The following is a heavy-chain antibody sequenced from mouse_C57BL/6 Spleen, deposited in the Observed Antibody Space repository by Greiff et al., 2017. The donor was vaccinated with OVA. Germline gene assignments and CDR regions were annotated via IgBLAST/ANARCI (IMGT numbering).Heavy chain of an antibody. V-gene: IGHV1-59*01. Sequence: QVQLKQPGAELVRPGTSVKLSCKASGYTFTSYWMHWVKQRPGQGLEWIGVIDPSDSYTNYNQKFKGKATLTVDTSSSTAYMQLSSLTSEDSAVYYCARGGPRNYFDYWGQGTTLTVSS. CDR2: IDPSDSYT. CDR1: GYTFTSYW. J-gene: IGHJ2*01. CDR3: ARGGPRNYFDY.